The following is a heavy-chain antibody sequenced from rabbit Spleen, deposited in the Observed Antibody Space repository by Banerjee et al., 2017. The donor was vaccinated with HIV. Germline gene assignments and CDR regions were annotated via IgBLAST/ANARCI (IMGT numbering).Heavy chain of an antibody. Sequence: QSLEESGGDLVQPGASLTLTCTASGFSFSSYYYMCWVRQAPGKGLEWIGCIYAGSSGTTYYASWAKGRFTISKTSSTTVTLQMTSLTVADTATYFCARDAGSGHYIDAYFDLWGQGTLVTVS. CDR2: IYAGSSGTT. CDR1: GFSFSSYYY. CDR3: ARDAGSGHYIDAYFDL. V-gene: IGHV1S40*01. J-gene: IGHJ4*01. D-gene: IGHD8-1*01.